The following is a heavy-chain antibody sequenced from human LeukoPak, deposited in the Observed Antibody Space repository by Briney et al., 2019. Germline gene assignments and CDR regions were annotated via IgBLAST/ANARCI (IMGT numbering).Heavy chain of an antibody. CDR2: IYYSGST. J-gene: IGHJ4*02. Sequence: SETLSLTCTVSGGSISSSSYYWGWIRQPPGKGLEWIGSIYYSGSTYYNPSLKSRVTISVDTSKNQFSLKLSSVTAADTAVYYCFSSTTVVTPNRLDYWGQGTLVTVSS. V-gene: IGHV4-39*07. CDR3: FSSTTVVTPNRLDY. CDR1: GGSISSSSYY. D-gene: IGHD4-23*01.